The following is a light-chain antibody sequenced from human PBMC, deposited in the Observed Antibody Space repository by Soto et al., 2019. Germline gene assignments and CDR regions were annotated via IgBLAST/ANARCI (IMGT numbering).Light chain of an antibody. CDR2: GNS. Sequence: QSVLTQPPSVSGAPGQRVTISCTGSSSDIGAGYDVQWYQQLPGTAPKLLIYGNSNRPSGVPDRFSGSKSGTSASLAITGLQAEDEADYHCLSYDSNLSREVFGGGTKVTVL. CDR3: LSYDSNLSREV. CDR1: SSDIGAGYD. V-gene: IGLV1-40*01. J-gene: IGLJ2*01.